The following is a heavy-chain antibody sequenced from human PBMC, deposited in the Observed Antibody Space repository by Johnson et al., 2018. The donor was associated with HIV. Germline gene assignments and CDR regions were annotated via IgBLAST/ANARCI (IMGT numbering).Heavy chain of an antibody. Sequence: QVQLVESGGGVVQPGRSLRLSCAASGFTFSDYGMHWVRQAPGKGLEWVAVISYDGSNKYYADSVKGRFTISRDNSKNTLYLQMNSLRAEDTAVYYCARDGGIGSTREDAFDIWGQGTMVTVSS. CDR2: ISYDGSNK. CDR1: GFTFSDYG. J-gene: IGHJ3*02. V-gene: IGHV3-30*03. D-gene: IGHD2-2*01. CDR3: ARDGGIGSTREDAFDI.